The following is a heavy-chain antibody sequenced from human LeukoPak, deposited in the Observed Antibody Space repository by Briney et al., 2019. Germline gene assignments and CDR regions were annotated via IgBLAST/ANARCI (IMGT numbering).Heavy chain of an antibody. CDR1: GFTFSSYT. CDR2: IPDNGAYS. D-gene: IGHD6-13*01. Sequence: GGSLRLSCAASGFTFSSYTMNWVRQAPGKGLEWVSSIPDNGAYSHHADSVKGRFTISRDNARNSLYLDMHNLGAEDTAVYYCVRGDSRDYWGQGTLSPSPQ. V-gene: IGHV3-21*01. J-gene: IGHJ4*02. CDR3: VRGDSRDY.